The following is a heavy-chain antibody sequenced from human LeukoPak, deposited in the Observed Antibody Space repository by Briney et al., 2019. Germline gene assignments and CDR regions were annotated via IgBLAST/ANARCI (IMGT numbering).Heavy chain of an antibody. V-gene: IGHV1-24*01. J-gene: IGHJ3*02. CDR3: ATRTTGTTDALDI. CDR1: GYTLTELP. CDR2: FDPEDGET. D-gene: IGHD1-1*01. Sequence: ASVKVSCKVFGYTLTELPIHWVRQAPGKGLEWVGGFDPEDGETTYAQKFQGGVTMTEDTSTDTAYMEVSGLRSEDTAVYYCATRTTGTTDALDIWGQGTMVTVSS.